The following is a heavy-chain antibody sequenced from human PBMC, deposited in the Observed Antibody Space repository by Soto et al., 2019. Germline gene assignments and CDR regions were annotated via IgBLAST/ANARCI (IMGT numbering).Heavy chain of an antibody. Sequence: SVKVSCKASGGTFSSYAISWVRQAPGQGLEWMGGIIPIFGTANYAQKFQGRVTITADESTSTAYMELSSLRSEDTAVYYCARHCSGGSCYPNWFDPWGQGTLVTVSS. J-gene: IGHJ5*02. CDR1: GGTFSSYA. CDR3: ARHCSGGSCYPNWFDP. D-gene: IGHD2-15*01. V-gene: IGHV1-69*13. CDR2: IIPIFGTA.